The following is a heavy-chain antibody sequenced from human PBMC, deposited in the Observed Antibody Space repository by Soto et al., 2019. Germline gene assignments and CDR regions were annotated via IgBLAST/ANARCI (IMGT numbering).Heavy chain of an antibody. D-gene: IGHD4-17*01. Sequence: GGSLRLSCAASGFTFSSYSMNWVRQAPGKGLEWVSYISSSSSTIYYADSVKGRFTISRDNAKNSLYLQMNSLRDEDTAVYYCARGPQRWLQTTANYLFDYWGQGTLVTVSS. CDR1: GFTFSSYS. CDR3: ARGPQRWLQTTANYLFDY. J-gene: IGHJ4*02. V-gene: IGHV3-48*02. CDR2: ISSSSSTI.